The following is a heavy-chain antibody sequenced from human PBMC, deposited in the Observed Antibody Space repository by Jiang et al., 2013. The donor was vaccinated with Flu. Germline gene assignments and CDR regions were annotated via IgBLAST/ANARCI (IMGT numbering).Heavy chain of an antibody. J-gene: IGHJ5*02. Sequence: GAEVKKPGSSVKVSCKPSGDTFNNYTFNWCDRPLGQGLEWMARVVPVLDITNSAQKFQGRVIIAADTSTSTAYMELSSLRSEDTAVYYCARGKGIAAAGNWFDPWGQGTWSPSP. V-gene: IGHV1-69*02. CDR1: GDTFNNYT. CDR3: ARGKGIAAAGNWFDP. D-gene: IGHD6-13*01. CDR2: VVPVLDIT.